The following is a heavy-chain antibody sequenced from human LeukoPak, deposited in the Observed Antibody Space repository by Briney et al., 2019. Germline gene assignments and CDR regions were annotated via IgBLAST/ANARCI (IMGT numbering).Heavy chain of an antibody. CDR1: GFTFDDYA. CDR3: AKAPSRLAYIMDV. Sequence: PGGSLRLSCAASGFTFDDYATHWVRQAPGKGLEWVSGISWNSGSIGYADSVKGRFTISRDNAKNSLYLQMNSLRAEDTALYYCAKAPSRLAYIMDVWGQGTTVTVSS. V-gene: IGHV3-9*01. J-gene: IGHJ6*02. D-gene: IGHD2-21*01. CDR2: ISWNSGSI.